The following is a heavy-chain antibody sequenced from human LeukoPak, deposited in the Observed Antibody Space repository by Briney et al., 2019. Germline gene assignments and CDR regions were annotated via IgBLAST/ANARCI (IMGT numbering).Heavy chain of an antibody. Sequence: GGSLRLSCAASGFSFSNHWMTWVRQAPGKGLEWVANIKQDGSDKNHVDSVKGRFTISRDNAKNTLYLQMSSLRAEDTALYYCARDGTFRLDYWGQGTLVSVSS. J-gene: IGHJ4*02. CDR2: IKQDGSDK. D-gene: IGHD1-26*01. CDR3: ARDGTFRLDY. V-gene: IGHV3-7*05. CDR1: GFSFSNHW.